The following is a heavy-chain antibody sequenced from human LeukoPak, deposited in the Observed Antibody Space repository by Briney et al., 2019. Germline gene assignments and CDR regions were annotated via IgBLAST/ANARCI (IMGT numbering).Heavy chain of an antibody. D-gene: IGHD2/OR15-2a*01. CDR3: AREGPRGNSQFDY. J-gene: IGHJ4*02. CDR1: GFPFSSYG. Sequence: PGGSLRLSCAASGFPFSSYGMHWVRQAPGKGLEWVALIWYDGSNKYYADSVKGRLTISRDNSKNTLYLQMNSLRAEDTAVYYCAREGPRGNSQFDYWGQGTLVTVSS. V-gene: IGHV3-33*01. CDR2: IWYDGSNK.